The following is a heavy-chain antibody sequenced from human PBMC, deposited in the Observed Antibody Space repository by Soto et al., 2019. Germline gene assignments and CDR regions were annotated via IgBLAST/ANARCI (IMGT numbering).Heavy chain of an antibody. Sequence: SETLSLTCTVSGDSITSNSYFWAWIRQPPGKGLDWIGSIYYSGTTYYNPSLKSRVTISVDRSKNQFSLKLSSVTAADTAVYYCARHFSVDYFDYWGQGALVTSPQ. CDR1: GDSITSNSYF. CDR3: ARHFSVDYFDY. CDR2: IYYSGTT. J-gene: IGHJ4*02. V-gene: IGHV4-39*01.